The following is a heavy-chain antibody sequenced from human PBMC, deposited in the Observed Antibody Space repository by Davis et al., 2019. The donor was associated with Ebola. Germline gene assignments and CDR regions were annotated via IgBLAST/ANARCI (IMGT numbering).Heavy chain of an antibody. V-gene: IGHV4-59*11. CDR1: GGSTNSHY. CDR3: ERMPTVTADHWHFDL. J-gene: IGHJ2*01. CDR2: IHYSGST. D-gene: IGHD4-17*01. Sequence: SDTLSSTFPVPGGSTNSHYWTWIPQPPRTGLEWIGHIHYSGSTNYNPSPKSRVTTSVDTSKNQFSLNLGSVTAADTAVDYCERMPTVTADHWHFDLWGRGTLVTVSS.